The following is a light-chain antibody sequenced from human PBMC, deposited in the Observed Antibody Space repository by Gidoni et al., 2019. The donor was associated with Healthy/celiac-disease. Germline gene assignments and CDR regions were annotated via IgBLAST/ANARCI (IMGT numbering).Light chain of an antibody. CDR1: QSVFYSSNNKNY. Sequence: EIVMTQAPDALAVSLGERATINCKSSQSVFYSSNNKNYLAWYQQTPGQPPKLLIYWSSTRESWFPVRFTCSGSGTDFTLTISSLHAEYVAVYYCQQYYSSLPYTFGQGTKLEIK. CDR2: WSS. CDR3: QQYYSSLPYT. J-gene: IGKJ2*01. V-gene: IGKV4-1*01.